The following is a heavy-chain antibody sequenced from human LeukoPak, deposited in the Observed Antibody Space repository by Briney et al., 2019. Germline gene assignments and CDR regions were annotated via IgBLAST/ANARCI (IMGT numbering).Heavy chain of an antibody. Sequence: GASVKVSCKASGGTFSSYAISWVRQAPGQGLEWMGGIILIFGTANYAQKFQGRVTITTDESTSTAYMELSSLRSEDTAVYYCARGLNWNYVDYWGQGTLVTVSS. CDR2: IILIFGTA. J-gene: IGHJ4*02. CDR3: ARGLNWNYVDY. CDR1: GGTFSSYA. V-gene: IGHV1-69*05. D-gene: IGHD1-20*01.